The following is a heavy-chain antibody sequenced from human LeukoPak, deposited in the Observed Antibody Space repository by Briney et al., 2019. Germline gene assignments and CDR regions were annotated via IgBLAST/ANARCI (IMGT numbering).Heavy chain of an antibody. CDR2: IKEDGSEK. D-gene: IGHD4-17*01. J-gene: IGHJ4*02. V-gene: IGHV3-7*03. Sequence: GGSLRLSCAASGFTLSNSWMSWVRQAPGKGLEWVANIKEDGSEKYYVDSVKGRFTISRDNAKNSLYLQMNSLRAEDTAVYYCARDYADYVGYFFFDYWGQGTLVTVSS. CDR3: ARDYADYVGYFFFDY. CDR1: GFTLSNSW.